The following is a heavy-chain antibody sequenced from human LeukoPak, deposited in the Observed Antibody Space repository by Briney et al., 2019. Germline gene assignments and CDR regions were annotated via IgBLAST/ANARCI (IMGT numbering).Heavy chain of an antibody. Sequence: SETLSLTCTVSTHFISRLDARWLRQPPGKGLEWIGYFYYSVSTNYNPSLKSRVTISVDTSKNQFSLKLSSVTAADTAVYYCARGPGGYSYGYYFDYRGQGTLVTVSA. CDR2: FYYSVST. CDR1: THFISRLD. D-gene: IGHD5-18*01. CDR3: ARGPGGYSYGYYFDY. V-gene: IGHV4-59*01. J-gene: IGHJ4*02.